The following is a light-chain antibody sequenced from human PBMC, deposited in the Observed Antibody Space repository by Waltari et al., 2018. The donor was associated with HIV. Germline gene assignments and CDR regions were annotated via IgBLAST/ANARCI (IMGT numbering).Light chain of an antibody. CDR3: QSYDSSLSGSV. CDR2: GDN. J-gene: IGLJ3*02. Sequence: QSVLTHPPSVSGAPGQRVTISCTGSSSNIGARFDVHWYQQLPGTAPKLLIYGDNNRPSGVPDRFSGAKSGTSASLAITGLQAEDEADYYCQSYDSSLSGSVFGGGTKLTVL. CDR1: SSNIGARFD. V-gene: IGLV1-40*01.